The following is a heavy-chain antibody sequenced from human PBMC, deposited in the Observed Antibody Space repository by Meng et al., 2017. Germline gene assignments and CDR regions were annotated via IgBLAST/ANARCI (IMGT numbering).Heavy chain of an antibody. V-gene: IGHV3-30*04. CDR1: GFTFSSYA. Sequence: GGSLRLSCAASGFTFSSYAMHWVRQAPGKGLEWVAVISYDGSNKYYADSVKGRFTISRDNSKNTLYLQKNSRRAEDTAVYYCTGDCLGRGRQSTETTYDFDDWGQGTRVTVAS. D-gene: IGHD4-17*01. CDR2: ISYDGSNK. J-gene: IGHJ4*03. CDR3: TGDCLGRGRQSTETTYDFDD.